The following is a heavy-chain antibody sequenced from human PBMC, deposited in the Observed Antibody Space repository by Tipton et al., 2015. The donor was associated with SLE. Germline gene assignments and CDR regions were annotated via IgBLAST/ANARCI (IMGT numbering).Heavy chain of an antibody. J-gene: IGHJ6*02. Sequence: TLSLTCTVSGGSISSGGYYWSWIRQHPGKGLEWIGYIYYSGSTNYNPSLKSRVTISVDPSKNQFSLKLSSVTAADTAVYYCARRAMVQGVGDNGMDVWGQGTTVTVSS. V-gene: IGHV4-31*03. CDR2: IYYSGST. CDR1: GGSISSGGYY. CDR3: ARRAMVQGVGDNGMDV. D-gene: IGHD3-10*01.